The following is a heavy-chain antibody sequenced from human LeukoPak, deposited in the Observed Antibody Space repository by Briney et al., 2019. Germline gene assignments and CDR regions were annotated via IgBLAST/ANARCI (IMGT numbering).Heavy chain of an antibody. V-gene: IGHV4-34*01. CDR2: IYYSGST. D-gene: IGHD3-3*01. CDR3: ARDRAYYDFWSGSHLSGAFDI. Sequence: PSETLSLTCAAYGGSFSGYYWGWIRQPPGKGLEWIGSIYYSGSTYYNPSLKSRVTISVDTSKNQFSLKLSSVTAADTAVYYCARDRAYYDFWSGSHLSGAFDIWGQGTMVTVSS. CDR1: GGSFSGYY. J-gene: IGHJ3*02.